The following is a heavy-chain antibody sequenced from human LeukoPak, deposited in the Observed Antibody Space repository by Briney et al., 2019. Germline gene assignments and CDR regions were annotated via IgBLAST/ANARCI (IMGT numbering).Heavy chain of an antibody. CDR2: ISSSTSRI. Sequence: GGSLRLSCAVSGFPFSDYDMSWIRQAPGKGLEWVSYISSSTSRIYYADSVKDRFTISRDNAKNSLYLQMNRLRAEDTAVYYCAREKYVDTDMVFGYWGQGTLVTVSS. CDR1: GFPFSDYD. V-gene: IGHV3-11*04. J-gene: IGHJ4*02. D-gene: IGHD5-18*01. CDR3: AREKYVDTDMVFGY.